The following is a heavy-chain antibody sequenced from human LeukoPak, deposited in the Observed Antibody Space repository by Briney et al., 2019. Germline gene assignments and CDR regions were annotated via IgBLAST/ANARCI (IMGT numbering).Heavy chain of an antibody. CDR1: GFTFSTYA. Sequence: GGSLRLSCAASGFTFSTYAMSWVRQAPGKGLEWVSAISGSGGSTYYADSVKGRFTISRDNSKNTLYLQMNSLRAEDTAVYYCAKGLTYYYGSGSYYFDYWGQGTLVTVSS. CDR3: AKGLTYYYGSGSYYFDY. J-gene: IGHJ4*02. CDR2: ISGSGGST. V-gene: IGHV3-23*01. D-gene: IGHD3-10*01.